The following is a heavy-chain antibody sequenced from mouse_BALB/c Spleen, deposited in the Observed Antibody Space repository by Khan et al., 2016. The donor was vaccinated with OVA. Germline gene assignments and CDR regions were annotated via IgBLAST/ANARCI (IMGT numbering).Heavy chain of an antibody. CDR2: INPTNGGT. V-gene: IGHV1S81*02. CDR3: TRSGYANPFAY. CDR1: GYTFSSYY. J-gene: IGHJ3*01. Sequence: QVQLQQSGAELVKPGASVKLSCKASGYTFSSYYMYWVKQRPGQGLEWIVGINPTNGGTNFNEKFKTKATLTVDQSSSTAYMQLSSLTSEDSAVYYCTRSGYANPFAYWGQGTLVTVSA. D-gene: IGHD2-10*02.